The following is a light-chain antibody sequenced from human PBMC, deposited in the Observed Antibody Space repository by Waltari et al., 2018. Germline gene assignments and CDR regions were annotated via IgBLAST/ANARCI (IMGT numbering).Light chain of an antibody. Sequence: DIQMTQSPSPLSASVGDRVTITSPASQTIYSWLAWYQQKPGKAPKLLIYKTSSLESGVPSRFSGSGSGTEFTLTISSLQPDDSATYYCQQYNDYSPWTFGQGTKVEIK. V-gene: IGKV1-5*03. J-gene: IGKJ1*01. CDR2: KTS. CDR3: QQYNDYSPWT. CDR1: QTIYSW.